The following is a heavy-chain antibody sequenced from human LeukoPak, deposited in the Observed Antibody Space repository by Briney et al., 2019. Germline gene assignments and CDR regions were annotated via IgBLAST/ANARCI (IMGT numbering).Heavy chain of an antibody. J-gene: IGHJ4*02. CDR2: IRYDGSNK. V-gene: IGHV3-30*02. CDR3: ARAIAVVAYFDY. CDR1: GFTFSSYG. D-gene: IGHD6-19*01. Sequence: GGSLRLSCAASGFTFSSYGMHWVRQAPGKGLEWVAFIRYDGSNKYYADSVKGRFTISRDNSKNTLYLQMNSLRAEDTAVYYCARAIAVVAYFDYWSQGTLVTVSS.